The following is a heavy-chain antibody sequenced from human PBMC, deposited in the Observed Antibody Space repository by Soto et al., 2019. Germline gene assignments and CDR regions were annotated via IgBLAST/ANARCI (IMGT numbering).Heavy chain of an antibody. CDR2: INPNGGST. D-gene: IGHD3-3*01. CDR3: AVSLYGVVLHYYYRMDV. Sequence: ASVKVSCKAPGDTFTSYYMHWVRQAPGHGLEWMGVINPNGGSTRFAQKFQGRVTMTSDTSTSTVYMELRGLTSEDTAVYYCAVSLYGVVLHYYYRMDVWGPGTSVTVSS. CDR1: GDTFTSYY. V-gene: IGHV1-46*01. J-gene: IGHJ6*02.